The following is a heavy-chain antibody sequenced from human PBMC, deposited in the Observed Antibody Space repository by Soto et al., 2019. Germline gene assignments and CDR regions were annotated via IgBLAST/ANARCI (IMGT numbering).Heavy chain of an antibody. J-gene: IGHJ4*02. V-gene: IGHV4-34*01. CDR3: ARRPPFIDSSSRRGNDY. CDR1: GGSFSGYY. D-gene: IGHD6-6*01. CDR2: INHSGST. Sequence: TLSLTCAVYGGSFSGYYWSWIRQPPGKGLEWIGEINHSGSTNYNPSLKSRVTISVDTSKNQFSLKLSSVTAADTAVYYCARRPPFIDSSSRRGNDYWGQGTLVTVSS.